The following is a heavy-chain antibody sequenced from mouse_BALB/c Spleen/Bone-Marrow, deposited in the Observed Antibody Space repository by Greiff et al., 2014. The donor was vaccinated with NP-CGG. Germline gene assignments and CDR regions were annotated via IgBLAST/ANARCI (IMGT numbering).Heavy chain of an antibody. CDR3: ARGRDDDVFYY. D-gene: IGHD2-4*01. V-gene: IGHV1-74*04. CDR2: IDPYDSET. Sequence: VQLQESGSELVRPGASVKLSCKASGYTFTSYWMNWVKQRPEQGLEWIGRIDPYDSETHYNQKFKDKAILTVDKSSSTAYMQRSSLTEEDSAVYYGARGRDDDVFYYWGQGTPVTVSA. J-gene: IGHJ3*01. CDR1: GYTFTSYW.